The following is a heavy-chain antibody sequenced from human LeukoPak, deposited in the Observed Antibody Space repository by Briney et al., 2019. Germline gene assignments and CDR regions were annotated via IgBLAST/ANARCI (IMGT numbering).Heavy chain of an antibody. CDR1: GGTFSSYA. CDR3: ARVTPDCGDCYNYYFDY. J-gene: IGHJ4*02. D-gene: IGHD2-21*02. V-gene: IGHV1-69*05. Sequence: SVKVSCKASGGTFSSYAISWVRQAPGQGLEWMGGIIPIFGTANYAQKFQGRVTITTDESTSTAYMELSSLRSEDTAVYYCARVTPDCGDCYNYYFDYWGQGTLVTVSS. CDR2: IIPIFGTA.